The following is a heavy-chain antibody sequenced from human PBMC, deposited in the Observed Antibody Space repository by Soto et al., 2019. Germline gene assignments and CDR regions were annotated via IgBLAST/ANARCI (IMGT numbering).Heavy chain of an antibody. V-gene: IGHV1-2*02. CDR2: INAHSGGT. CDR3: AKDLKRQLAYWLDP. J-gene: IGHJ5*02. CDR1: GLSFTGYY. D-gene: IGHD6-6*01. Sequence: ASVKVSCQASGLSFTGYYIHWLRQAPGQGLEWMGWINAHSGGTEYAQKFQGRVTLTRDTSIATAYLTLTSLTSDDTALYYRAKDLKRQLAYWLDPWGQGTQVTVSS.